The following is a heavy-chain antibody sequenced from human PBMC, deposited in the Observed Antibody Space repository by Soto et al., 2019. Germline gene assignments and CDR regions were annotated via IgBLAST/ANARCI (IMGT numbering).Heavy chain of an antibody. CDR2: IYHSGST. CDR1: GGSISSNNW. J-gene: IGHJ4*02. D-gene: IGHD2-2*01. CDR3: AGAAMGGTRCPFDS. V-gene: IGHV4-4*02. Sequence: PSETLSLTCAVSGGSISSNNWWSWVRQPPGKGLEWIGEIYHSGSTNYNPSLQSRVTISVDKSKNQFSLKLSSVTAADTAVYYCAGAAMGGTRCPFDSWGQGPLITAPQ.